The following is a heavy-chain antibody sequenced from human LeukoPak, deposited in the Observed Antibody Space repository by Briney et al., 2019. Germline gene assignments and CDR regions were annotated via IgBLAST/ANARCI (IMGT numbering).Heavy chain of an antibody. J-gene: IGHJ3*02. CDR2: INPNSGGT. Sequence: GASVKVSCKASGYTFTGYYMHWVRQAPGQGLEWMGWINPNSGGTNYAQKFQGRVTMTRDTSISTAYMELSRLRSYDTAVYYCARGLYYYDSSGYYYVSIAFDIWGQGTMVTVSS. D-gene: IGHD3-22*01. V-gene: IGHV1-2*02. CDR3: ARGLYYYDSSGYYYVSIAFDI. CDR1: GYTFTGYY.